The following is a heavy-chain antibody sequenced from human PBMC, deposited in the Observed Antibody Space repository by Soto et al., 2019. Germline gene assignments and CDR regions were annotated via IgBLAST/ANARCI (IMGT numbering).Heavy chain of an antibody. J-gene: IGHJ4*02. CDR1: GFTFSSYA. CDR2: ISGSGGST. Sequence: PGGSLRLSCAASGFTFSSYAMSWVRQAPGKGLEWVSAISGSGGSTYYADSVKGRFTISRDNSKNTLYLQMNSLRAEDTAVYYCAKTLLGGSGRLIFDYWGQGTLVTVSS. D-gene: IGHD6-19*01. CDR3: AKTLLGGSGRLIFDY. V-gene: IGHV3-23*01.